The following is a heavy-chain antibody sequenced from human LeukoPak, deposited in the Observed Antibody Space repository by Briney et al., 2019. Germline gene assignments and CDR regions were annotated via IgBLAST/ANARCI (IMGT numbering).Heavy chain of an antibody. V-gene: IGHV3-13*04. J-gene: IGHJ4*02. CDR1: GFTFSSYD. CDR3: ARGYYGSADS. Sequence: GGSLRLSCAASGFTFSSYDMHWVRQSTGKGLEWVSLIGTAGDTYYADSVKGRFTISRENAKNSLHLQINSLRAGDTAVYYCARGYYGSADSWGQGTLVTVSS. D-gene: IGHD3-10*01. CDR2: IGTAGDT.